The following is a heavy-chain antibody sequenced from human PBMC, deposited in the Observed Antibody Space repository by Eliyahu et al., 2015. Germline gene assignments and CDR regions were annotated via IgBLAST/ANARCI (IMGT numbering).Heavy chain of an antibody. J-gene: IGHJ4*02. CDR3: ARDPPESYSSGWYSDY. V-gene: IGHV3-21*01. CDR2: IXSSSSYI. D-gene: IGHD6-19*01. CDR1: GFTXXSYX. Sequence: EVQLVESGGGLVKPGGSLRLSXAASGFTXXSYXMNWVRQAPGKGLEWVSSIXSSSSYIYYADSVKGRFTISRDNAKNSLYLQMNSLRAEDTAVYYCARDPPESYSSGWYSDYWGQGTLVTVSS.